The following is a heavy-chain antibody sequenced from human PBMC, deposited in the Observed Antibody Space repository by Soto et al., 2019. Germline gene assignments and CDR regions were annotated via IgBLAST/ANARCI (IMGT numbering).Heavy chain of an antibody. CDR2: ISGSGDSR. CDR1: GFTFSSFD. D-gene: IGHD3-3*01. CDR3: ARDREGPSDFWSGYYLEM. V-gene: IGHV3-23*01. Sequence: GGSLRLSCAASGFTFSSFDMNWVRQAPGKGLEWVPSISGSGDSRYNSDSAKGRFTISRDNSKNTLFLQMISLRAEDTAVYYCARDREGPSDFWSGYYLEMWCPGTVVKVSS. J-gene: IGHJ4*02.